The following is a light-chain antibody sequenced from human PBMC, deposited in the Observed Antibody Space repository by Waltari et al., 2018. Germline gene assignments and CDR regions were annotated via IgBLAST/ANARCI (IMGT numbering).Light chain of an antibody. V-gene: IGLV2-8*01. Sequence: QSALTQPPSASGSPGQSVAISCTGTSSDVGAYNYVSWYQQHPGKAPKLIIYDVTKRPSGGPDRFSGAQSGNTASLTVSGLQADDEADYHCSSYTGSTNKLYVFGTGTKVTVL. CDR1: SSDVGAYNY. CDR2: DVT. J-gene: IGLJ1*01. CDR3: SSYTGSTNKLYV.